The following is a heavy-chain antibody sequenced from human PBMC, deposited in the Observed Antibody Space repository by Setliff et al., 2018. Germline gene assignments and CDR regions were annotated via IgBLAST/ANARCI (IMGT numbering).Heavy chain of an antibody. Sequence: KPSETLSLTCIVSGGSISSDYWSWIRQPAGKGLEWIGRIYSSGITSSGITHYNPSLKSRVTMSVDTSKNQFSLRLTSVTAADTAVYYCARMTGFLYMDVWGKGTPVTVSS. J-gene: IGHJ6*04. CDR1: GGSISSDY. V-gene: IGHV4-4*07. D-gene: IGHD3-3*01. CDR3: ARMTGFLYMDV. CDR2: IYSSGITSSGIT.